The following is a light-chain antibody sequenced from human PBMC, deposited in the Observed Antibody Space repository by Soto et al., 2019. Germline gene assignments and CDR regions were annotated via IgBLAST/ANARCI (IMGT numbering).Light chain of an antibody. Sequence: DTVLTQSPGTLSLSPGERATLSCRASQSVSSSYLAWYQQKPGQAPRLLIYGASSRATGIPDRFSGSGSGTDFTLTISRLEPEDFAVYYCQQYGSSPVLTFGGGTKVDIK. CDR2: GAS. V-gene: IGKV3-20*01. CDR3: QQYGSSPVLT. J-gene: IGKJ4*01. CDR1: QSVSSSY.